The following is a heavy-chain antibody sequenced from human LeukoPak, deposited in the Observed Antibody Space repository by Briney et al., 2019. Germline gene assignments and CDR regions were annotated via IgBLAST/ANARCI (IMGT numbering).Heavy chain of an antibody. J-gene: IGHJ4*02. CDR1: GFTVSSNH. V-gene: IGHV3-66*01. CDR3: VRGSYSGYDY. Sequence: PGGSLRLSCSASGFTVSSNHMSWVRQAPGKGLEWVSVIYSGGSTYYADSVKGRFTISRDNSKNTLYLQMNSLRAEDTAVYYCVRGSYSGYDYWGQGTLVTVSS. D-gene: IGHD5-12*01. CDR2: IYSGGST.